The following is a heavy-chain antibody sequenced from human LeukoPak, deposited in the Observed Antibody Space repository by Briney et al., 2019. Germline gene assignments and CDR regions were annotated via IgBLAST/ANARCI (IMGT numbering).Heavy chain of an antibody. J-gene: IGHJ3*01. CDR3: ARGFALDF. V-gene: IGHV6-1*01. CDR1: GDTVSSNSAA. Sequence: SQTLSLTCDISGDTVSSNSAAWNWIRESPSRSLEWVGRTYYRSKWYYDYAVSVKSRITISPDTSKNQFSLQLNSVTADDTAVYYCARGFALDFWGQGTMVTVSS. CDR2: TYYRSKWYY.